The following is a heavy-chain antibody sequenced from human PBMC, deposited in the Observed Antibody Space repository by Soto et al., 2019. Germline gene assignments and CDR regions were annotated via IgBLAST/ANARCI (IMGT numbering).Heavy chain of an antibody. J-gene: IGHJ6*03. V-gene: IGHV3-53*04. D-gene: IGHD2-15*01. Sequence: EVQLVESGGGLVQPGGSLRLSCAASGFTVSSNYMSWVRQAPGKGLEWVSVIYSGGSTYYADSVKGRFTISRHNSKNTLYLQMNSLRAEDTAVYYCARVSCSGGSCSYYYYYYMDVWGKGTTVTVSS. CDR2: IYSGGST. CDR1: GFTVSSNY. CDR3: ARVSCSGGSCSYYYYYYMDV.